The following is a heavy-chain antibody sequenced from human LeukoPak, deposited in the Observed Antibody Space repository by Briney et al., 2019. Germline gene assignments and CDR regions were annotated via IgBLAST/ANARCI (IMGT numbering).Heavy chain of an antibody. CDR2: INPNSGGT. Sequence: ASVKVSCEASGYTFTDYYMQWVRQAPGQGLEWMGRINPNSGGTNYAQKFQGRVTMTRDTSITTAYMELSRVRSDDTAVYYCATGTVGALDYWGQGTLVTVSS. CDR1: GYTFTDYY. J-gene: IGHJ4*02. CDR3: ATGTVGALDY. D-gene: IGHD1-26*01. V-gene: IGHV1-2*06.